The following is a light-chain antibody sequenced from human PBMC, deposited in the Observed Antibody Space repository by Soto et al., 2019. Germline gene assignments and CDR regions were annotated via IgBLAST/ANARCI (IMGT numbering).Light chain of an antibody. CDR2: GAS. CDR3: QQYGSSPPIT. CDR1: QSVRNN. Sequence: EIVMTQSPATLSVSPGERATVPYRASQSVRNNLAWYQQKPGQAPRLLIYGASSRATGIPDRFSGSGSGTDFTLTISRLEPEDFAVYYCQQYGSSPPITFGQGTRLEIK. V-gene: IGKV3-20*01. J-gene: IGKJ5*01.